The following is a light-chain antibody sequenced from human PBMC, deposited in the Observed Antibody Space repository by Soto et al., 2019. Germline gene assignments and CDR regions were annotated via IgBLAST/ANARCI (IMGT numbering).Light chain of an antibody. J-gene: IGKJ4*01. CDR2: GAS. Sequence: EKVMTQSPAALSVSPGERATLSCRASQSVNSNLAWYQRKPGQAPRLLLYGASTSATVIPARFSGSASGTEFTLTISSLQSEDSAVYYCQQYNDWPLTFGGGTNVEIK. V-gene: IGKV3-15*01. CDR3: QQYNDWPLT. CDR1: QSVNSN.